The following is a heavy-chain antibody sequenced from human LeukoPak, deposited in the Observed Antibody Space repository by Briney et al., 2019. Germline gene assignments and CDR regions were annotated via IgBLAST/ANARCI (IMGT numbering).Heavy chain of an antibody. CDR2: IYTSGST. Sequence: SETLSLTCTVSGGSISSYYWSWIRQPAGKGLEWIGRIYTSGSTNYNPSLKSRVTMSVDTSKNQFSLKLSSVTPADTAVYYCARVEMATIWDYFDYWGQGSLVTVSS. CDR1: GGSISSYY. D-gene: IGHD5-24*01. J-gene: IGHJ4*02. V-gene: IGHV4-4*07. CDR3: ARVEMATIWDYFDY.